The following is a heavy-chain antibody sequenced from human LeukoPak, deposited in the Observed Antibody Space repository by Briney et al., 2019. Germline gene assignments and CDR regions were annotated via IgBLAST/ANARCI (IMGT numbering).Heavy chain of an antibody. CDR3: AELGITMIGGV. J-gene: IGHJ6*04. Sequence: GGSLRLSCAASGFTFSYYGMHWVRQAPGKGLEWVAFIRYDESYKFYADSVKGRFTVSRDNAKNSLYLQMNSLRAEDTAVYYCAELGITMIGGVWGKGTTVTISS. V-gene: IGHV3-30*02. CDR2: IRYDESYK. D-gene: IGHD3-10*02. CDR1: GFTFSYYG.